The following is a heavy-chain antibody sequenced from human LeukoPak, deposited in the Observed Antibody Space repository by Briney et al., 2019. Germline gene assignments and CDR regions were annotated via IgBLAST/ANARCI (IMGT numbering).Heavy chain of an antibody. Sequence: GGSLRLSCAASGFTFSSYSMNWVRQAPGKGLEWVSSISSSSSYIYYADSVKGRFTISRDNAKNSLYLQMNSLRAEDTVVYYCARDGYYYDSSGYYSINGMDVWGQGTTVTVSS. CDR2: ISSSSSYI. CDR3: ARDGYYYDSSGYYSINGMDV. D-gene: IGHD3-22*01. J-gene: IGHJ6*02. V-gene: IGHV3-21*06. CDR1: GFTFSSYS.